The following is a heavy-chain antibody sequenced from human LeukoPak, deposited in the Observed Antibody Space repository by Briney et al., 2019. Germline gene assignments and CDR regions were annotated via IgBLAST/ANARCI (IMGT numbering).Heavy chain of an antibody. CDR3: SAGRQYSLLDY. D-gene: IGHD5-18*01. Sequence: VASVKVSCKVSGYTFTELCIYSVRQAPGKGLEWMATFDREDGGAIYAQRFQGRVTMTEDTSTDTAFLELTSLRSDDTAVYYCSAGRQYSLLDYWGQGTLVTVSS. J-gene: IGHJ4*02. CDR1: GYTFTELC. V-gene: IGHV1-24*01. CDR2: FDREDGGA.